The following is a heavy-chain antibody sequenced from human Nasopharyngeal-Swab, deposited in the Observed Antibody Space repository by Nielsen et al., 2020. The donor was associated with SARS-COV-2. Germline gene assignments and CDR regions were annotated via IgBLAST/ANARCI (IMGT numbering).Heavy chain of an antibody. D-gene: IGHD5-18*01. CDR3: ARGGGYSYGAIDY. V-gene: IGHV4-34*01. CDR2: INHSGST. J-gene: IGHJ4*02. Sequence: SETLSLTCAVYGGSFSGYYWSWIRQPPGKGLEWIGEINHSGSTNYNPSLKSRVTISVDTSKNQFSLKLSSVTAADTAVYYCARGGGYSYGAIDYWGQGTLVTVSP. CDR1: GGSFSGYY.